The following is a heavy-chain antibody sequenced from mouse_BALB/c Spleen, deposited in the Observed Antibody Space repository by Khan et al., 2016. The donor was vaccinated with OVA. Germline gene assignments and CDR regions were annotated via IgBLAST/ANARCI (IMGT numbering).Heavy chain of an antibody. V-gene: IGHV5-9-1*01. CDR3: ANGNYGCFAY. Sequence: EVELVESGGGLVEPGGSLKLSCAASGFTFSTFVMSWVSQTPEPRLEWVATISSAATYTYYPDSVKGRFNITRDNAKNTLYLQMNSLTSEDTAIYYCANGNYGCFAYWGQGTLVTVSA. D-gene: IGHD2-1*01. CDR2: ISSAATYT. CDR1: GFTFSTFV. J-gene: IGHJ3*01.